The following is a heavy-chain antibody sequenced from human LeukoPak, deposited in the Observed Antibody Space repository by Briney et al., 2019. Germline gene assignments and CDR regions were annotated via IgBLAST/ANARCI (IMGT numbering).Heavy chain of an antibody. V-gene: IGHV3-7*01. D-gene: IGHD4-23*01. CDR2: IRQDGSQK. CDR1: GFTFSSFW. J-gene: IGHJ4*02. CDR3: ARDYGGSSPFDY. Sequence: GGSLRLSCAASGFTFSSFWMSWVRQAPGRGLEWVATIRQDGSQKYYLDSVKGRFTISRDNAKNSLYLHMNSLRAEDTAVYYCARDYGGSSPFDYWGQGTLVTVSS.